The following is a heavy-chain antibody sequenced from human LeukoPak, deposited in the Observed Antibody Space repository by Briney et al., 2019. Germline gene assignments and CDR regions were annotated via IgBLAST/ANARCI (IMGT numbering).Heavy chain of an antibody. CDR3: ARDSPYYDFWSGYYSGDV. D-gene: IGHD3-3*01. CDR1: GFTFSSYA. CDR2: ISGSGGST. J-gene: IGHJ4*02. V-gene: IGHV3-23*01. Sequence: GGSLRLSSAASGFTFSSYAMSWVRQAPGKGLEWVSAISGSGGSTYYADSVKGRFTISRDNSKNTLYLQMNSLRAEDAAVYYCARDSPYYDFWSGYYSGDVWGQGTLVTVSS.